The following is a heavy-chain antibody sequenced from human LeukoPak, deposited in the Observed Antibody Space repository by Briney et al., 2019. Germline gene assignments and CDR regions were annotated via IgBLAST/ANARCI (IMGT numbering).Heavy chain of an antibody. V-gene: IGHV5-51*01. CDR2: IYPGDPDT. CDR3: ARPRAVAGYVFDI. CDR1: GYSFTTYW. J-gene: IGHJ3*02. Sequence: GESLKISCKGSGYSFTTYWIGWVRQMPGKGLEWMGIIYPGDPDTRYSPSFQGQVTISADTSISTAYLQWSSLKASDSAMYYCARPRAVAGYVFDIWGQGTMVTVSS. D-gene: IGHD6-19*01.